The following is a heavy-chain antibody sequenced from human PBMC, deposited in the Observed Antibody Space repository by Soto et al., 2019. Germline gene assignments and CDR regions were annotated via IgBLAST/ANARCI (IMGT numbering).Heavy chain of an antibody. CDR1: GGSISSSYW. J-gene: IGHJ6*02. CDR3: ARVSGSYYYGRDV. Sequence: QVQLQESGPGLVKPSGTLSLTCAVSGGSISSSYWWSWVRQPPGKGLEWIGEIYHSGSTNYNTSLKSRVTMSVDKSKNQFSLKVTSVTAADTAVYYCARVSGSYYYGRDVWGQGTTVTVSS. CDR2: IYHSGST. V-gene: IGHV4-4*02.